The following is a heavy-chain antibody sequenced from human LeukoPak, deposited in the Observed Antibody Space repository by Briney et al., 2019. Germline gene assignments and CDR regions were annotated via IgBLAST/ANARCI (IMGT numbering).Heavy chain of an antibody. CDR1: GFTFSSYA. V-gene: IGHV3-23*01. CDR3: AWGVVPAAIGH. D-gene: IGHD2-2*01. Sequence: PGGSLRLSCAASGFTFSSYAMSWVRQAPGKGLEWVSAISGSGGSTYYADSVKGRFTISRDNSKNALYLQMNSLRAEDTAVSYCAWGVVPAAIGHWGQGTLVTVSS. J-gene: IGHJ4*02. CDR2: ISGSGGST.